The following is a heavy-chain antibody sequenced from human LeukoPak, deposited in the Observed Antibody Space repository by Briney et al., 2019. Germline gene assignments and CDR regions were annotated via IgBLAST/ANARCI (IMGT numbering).Heavy chain of an antibody. CDR3: AKGPGIEWELLYYFDY. Sequence: GRSLRLSCAASGFTFSSYCMHWVRQAPGKGLEWVAVISYDGSNEYFADSVKGRFTISRDNSKNTLYLQMNSLRAEDTAVYYCAKGPGIEWELLYYFDYWGQGTLVTVSS. D-gene: IGHD1-26*01. CDR1: GFTFSSYC. V-gene: IGHV3-30*18. J-gene: IGHJ4*02. CDR2: ISYDGSNE.